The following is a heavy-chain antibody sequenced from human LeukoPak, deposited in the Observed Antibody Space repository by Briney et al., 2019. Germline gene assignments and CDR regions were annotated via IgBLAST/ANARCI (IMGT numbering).Heavy chain of an antibody. CDR1: GGSVSGYY. CDR3: ARRGYSSGYYYLDY. J-gene: IGHJ4*02. Sequence: SETLSLTCTVSGGSVSGYYWSWIRQPPGKGLEWIGYIYYSGSTDYNPSLKSRVTISSDTSKNQFSLKLSSVTAADTAVYYCARRGYSSGYYYLDYWGQGTLVAVSS. CDR2: IYYSGST. V-gene: IGHV4-59*08. D-gene: IGHD6-19*01.